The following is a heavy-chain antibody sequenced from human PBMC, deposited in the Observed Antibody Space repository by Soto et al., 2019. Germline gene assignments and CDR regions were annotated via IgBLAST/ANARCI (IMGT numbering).Heavy chain of an antibody. D-gene: IGHD2-21*02. V-gene: IGHV1-46*01. Sequence: QVQLVQSGAEVKKPGASVKVSCKASGYTFSTYYMHWVRQAPGQGLEWMGIINPSSGSTNYAQMFKCRVTLTRDTSTSTVYMDLSSLRSEDTAVYYCARLYRAYCGGDCYSGFDYWGQGTLVTISS. J-gene: IGHJ4*02. CDR1: GYTFSTYY. CDR3: ARLYRAYCGGDCYSGFDY. CDR2: INPSSGST.